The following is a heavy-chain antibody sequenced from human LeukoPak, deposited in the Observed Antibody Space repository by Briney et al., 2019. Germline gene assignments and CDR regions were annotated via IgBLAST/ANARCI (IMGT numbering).Heavy chain of an antibody. J-gene: IGHJ4*02. CDR2: IKQDGSEK. V-gene: IGHV3-7*04. CDR3: ARPLYGSGRSYY. D-gene: IGHD3-10*01. Sequence: GGSLRLSCAASGFTFSTFWVTWVRQAPGKGLEWVANIKQDGSEKYYVDSVKGRFTISRDNAKNSLYLQMNSLRAEDTAVYYCARPLYGSGRSYYWGQGTLVTVSS. CDR1: GFTFSTFW.